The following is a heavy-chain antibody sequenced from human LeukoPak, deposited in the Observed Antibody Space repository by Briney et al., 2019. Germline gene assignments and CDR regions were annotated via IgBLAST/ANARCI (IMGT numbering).Heavy chain of an antibody. D-gene: IGHD2-2*01. CDR3: AREMRGDIVVVPTAPGVDY. CDR2: INHSGST. CDR1: GGSFSGYY. J-gene: IGHJ4*02. V-gene: IGHV4-34*01. Sequence: SETLSLTCAVYGGSFSGYYWSWIRQPPGKGLEWIGEINHSGSTNYNPSLKSRATISVDTSKNQFSLKLSSVTAADTAVYYCAREMRGDIVVVPTAPGVDYWGQGALVTVSS.